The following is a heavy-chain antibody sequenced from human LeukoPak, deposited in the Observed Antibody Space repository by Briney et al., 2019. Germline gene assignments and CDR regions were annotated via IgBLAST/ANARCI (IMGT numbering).Heavy chain of an antibody. CDR3: ARGLRAAEVAY. CDR2: IYYSGST. D-gene: IGHD6-13*01. J-gene: IGHJ4*02. CDR1: GGSISSYY. V-gene: IGHV4-59*01. Sequence: SETLSLTCTDSGGSISSYYWSWIRQPPGKALEWIGYIYYSGSTNYNPSLKSRVTISVDTSKNQFSLKLSSVTAADTAVYYCARGLRAAEVAYWGQRTLVTVSS.